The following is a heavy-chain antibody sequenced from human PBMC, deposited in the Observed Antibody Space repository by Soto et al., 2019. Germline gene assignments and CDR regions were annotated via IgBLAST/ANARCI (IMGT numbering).Heavy chain of an antibody. CDR3: TREASSWGFAFDL. V-gene: IGHV3-23*01. D-gene: IGHD3-16*01. CDR2: IFGSGAPT. CDR1: GFTFSHYA. Sequence: EVQLLESGGGLVQPGGSLRLSCAASGFTFSHYAMSWVRQAPGKGLQWVSTIFGSGAPTHYTDSVKGRFGISRDNSNNMLFLETNSLKDEDTAVDYCTREASSWGFAFDLWGQGTRVAVSS. J-gene: IGHJ3*01.